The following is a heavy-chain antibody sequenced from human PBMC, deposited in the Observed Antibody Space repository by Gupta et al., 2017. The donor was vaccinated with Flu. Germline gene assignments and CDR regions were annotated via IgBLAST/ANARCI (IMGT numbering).Heavy chain of an antibody. Sequence: WVRQAPGKGLEWLGRSRNKPNGYMTEYAASVEGRFSISRDDSERSLYLQMNSLTIEDTAVYFCAREGLAVAAYPFDLWGQGALVTVSS. V-gene: IGHV3-72*01. CDR3: AREGLAVAAYPFDL. CDR2: SRNKPNGYMT. J-gene: IGHJ5*02. D-gene: IGHD6-19*01.